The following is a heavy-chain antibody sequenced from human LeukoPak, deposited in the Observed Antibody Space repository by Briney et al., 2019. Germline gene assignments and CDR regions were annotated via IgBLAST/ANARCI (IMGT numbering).Heavy chain of an antibody. V-gene: IGHV4-39*07. J-gene: IGHJ2*01. CDR3: ARDVGYNPPDKYWYFDL. D-gene: IGHD5-24*01. CDR1: GGSISSSSYY. CDR2: IYYRGST. Sequence: SETLSLTCTVSGGSISSSSYYWGWIRQPPGKGLEWIGSIYYRGSTYYNPSLKSRVTISVDTSKNQFSLKLSSVTAADTAVYYCARDVGYNPPDKYWYFDLWGRGTLVTVSS.